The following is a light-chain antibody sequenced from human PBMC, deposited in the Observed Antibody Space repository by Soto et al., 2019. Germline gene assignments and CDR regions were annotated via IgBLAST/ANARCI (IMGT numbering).Light chain of an antibody. CDR1: SSNIGSDY. J-gene: IGLJ1*01. V-gene: IGLV1-47*01. CDR2: MNN. Sequence: QSVLTQPPSASGTPGQRVTISCSGSSSNIGSDYVYWYQQLPGTAPKLLIFMNNQRPSGVPDRFSGSKSGASASPPTSGLRSEDDAAYYCAAWDDSLRGYVFGTGTKVTVL. CDR3: AAWDDSLRGYV.